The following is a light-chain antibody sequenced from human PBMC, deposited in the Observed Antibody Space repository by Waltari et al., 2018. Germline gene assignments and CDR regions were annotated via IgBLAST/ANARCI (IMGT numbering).Light chain of an antibody. V-gene: IGLV8-61*01. CDR1: TGSVSSTNY. CDR3: VLYMGSDISWV. Sequence: QTVVTQEPSFSVSPGGTVTLTCGLNTGSVSSTNYPSWYQQTPGQSPRTLICDTDTRSSGVPDRFSGSILGNKAALTITGAQAEDESDYYCVLYMGSDISWVSGGGTKLTVL. CDR2: DTD. J-gene: IGLJ3*02.